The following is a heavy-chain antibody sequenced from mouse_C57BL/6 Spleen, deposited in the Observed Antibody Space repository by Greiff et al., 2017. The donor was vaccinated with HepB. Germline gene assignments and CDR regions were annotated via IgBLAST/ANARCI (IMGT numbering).Heavy chain of an antibody. CDR3: ARSDSSVDYAMDY. J-gene: IGHJ4*01. CDR2: IYPGSGST. D-gene: IGHD3-2*02. CDR1: GYTFTSYW. V-gene: IGHV1-55*01. Sequence: QVQLQQPGAELVKPGASVKMSCKASGYTFTSYWITWVKQGPGQGLEWIGDIYPGSGSTNYNEKFKSKATLTVDTSSSTAYMQISSLTSEDSAVYYCARSDSSVDYAMDYWGQGTSVTVSS.